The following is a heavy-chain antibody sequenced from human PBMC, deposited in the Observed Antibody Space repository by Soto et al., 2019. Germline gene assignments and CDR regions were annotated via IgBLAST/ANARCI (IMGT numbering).Heavy chain of an antibody. Sequence: PGGSLRLSCAASGFTFSDYYMSWIRQAPGKGLEWVSYISSSGSTIYYADYVKGRFTISRDNAKNSLYLQMNSLRAEDTAVYYCARRDFWSGYFPSGGYYYYMDVGGKGTTVTVAS. CDR2: ISSSGSTI. CDR1: GFTFSDYY. J-gene: IGHJ6*03. CDR3: ARRDFWSGYFPSGGYYYYMDV. D-gene: IGHD3-3*01. V-gene: IGHV3-11*01.